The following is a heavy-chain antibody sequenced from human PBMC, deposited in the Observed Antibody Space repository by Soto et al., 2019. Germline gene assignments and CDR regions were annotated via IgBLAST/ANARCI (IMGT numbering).Heavy chain of an antibody. CDR1: GDSYSISTYS. J-gene: IGHJ5*01. CDR3: YGMPATNGVRFDS. D-gene: IGHD2-2*01. CDR2: IYQSGVT. V-gene: IGHV4-30-2*01. Sequence: TLSLTCNMSGDSYSISTYSWSWIRQPPGKALQWIGFIYQSGVTSYNPSLASRVSISLDRSNNQCSLKLKSVTAADTSVYFCYGMPATNGVRFDSWGPGNLVTVS.